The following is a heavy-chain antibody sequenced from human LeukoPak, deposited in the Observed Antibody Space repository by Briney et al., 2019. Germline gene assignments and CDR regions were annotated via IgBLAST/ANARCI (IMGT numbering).Heavy chain of an antibody. CDR2: IYYGGST. J-gene: IGHJ3*02. D-gene: IGHD3-9*01. V-gene: IGHV4-59*01. CDR1: GGSISSYY. CDR3: ARVSRAELRYFDWLLSGAFDI. Sequence: SETLSLTCTVSGGSISSYYWSWIRQPPGKGLEWIGYIYYGGSTNYNPSLKSRVTISVDTSKNQFSLKLSSVTAADTAVYYCARVSRAELRYFDWLLSGAFDIWGQGTMVTVSS.